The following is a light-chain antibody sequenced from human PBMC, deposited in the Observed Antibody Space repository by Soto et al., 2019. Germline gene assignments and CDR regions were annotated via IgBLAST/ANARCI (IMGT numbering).Light chain of an antibody. Sequence: EIVMTQSPATLSVSPGVRATLSCRARQSVSSNLAWYQQKPGQAPRLLIYGASTRATGIQARFSGSGSGTEFTLTISSLQSEDFAFYYCQQYNNSPPWTFGQGTKLEI. CDR1: QSVSSN. J-gene: IGKJ2*02. CDR3: QQYNNSPPWT. CDR2: GAS. V-gene: IGKV3-15*01.